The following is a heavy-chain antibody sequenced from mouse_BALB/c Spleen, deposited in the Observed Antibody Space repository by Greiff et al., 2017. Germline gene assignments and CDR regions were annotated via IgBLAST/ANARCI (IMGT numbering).Heavy chain of an antibody. CDR1: GFNIKDTY. Sequence: EVQLQQSGAELVKPGASVKLSCTASGFNIKDTYMHWVKQRPEQGLEWIGRIDPANGNTKYDPKFQGKATITADTSSNTAYLQLSSLTSEDTAVYYCARGDYDEAWFAYWGQGTLVTVSA. CDR2: IDPANGNT. V-gene: IGHV14-3*02. D-gene: IGHD2-4*01. CDR3: ARGDYDEAWFAY. J-gene: IGHJ3*01.